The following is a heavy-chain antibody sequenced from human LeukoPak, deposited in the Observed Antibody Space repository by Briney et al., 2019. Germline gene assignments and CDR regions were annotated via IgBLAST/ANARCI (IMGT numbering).Heavy chain of an antibody. CDR3: AREEEWYASGTYYKGFDS. J-gene: IGHJ4*02. CDR2: TYYRSKWYT. Sequence: SQTLSLTCAISGDSVSSNSAAWNWIRQSPSKGLEWLGRTYYRSKWYTYYAVSLKSRITINPDTSKNQFSLHLNSVTPEDTAVYYCAREEEWYASGTYYKGFDSWGQGTLVTVSS. CDR1: GDSVSSNSAA. V-gene: IGHV6-1*01. D-gene: IGHD3-10*01.